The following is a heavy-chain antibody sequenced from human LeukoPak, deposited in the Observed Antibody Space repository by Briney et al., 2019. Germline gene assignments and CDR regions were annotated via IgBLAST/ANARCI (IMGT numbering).Heavy chain of an antibody. V-gene: IGHV3-48*03. J-gene: IGHJ3*02. CDR3: ARDIGFGYDSSGGAFDI. Sequence: PGGSLRLSCAASGFTFSSYEMNWVRQAPGKGLEWVSYISSSGSTIYYADSVKGRFTISRDNAKNSLYLQMNSLRAEDTALYYCARDIGFGYDSSGGAFDIWGQGTMVTVSS. CDR2: ISSSGSTI. D-gene: IGHD3-22*01. CDR1: GFTFSSYE.